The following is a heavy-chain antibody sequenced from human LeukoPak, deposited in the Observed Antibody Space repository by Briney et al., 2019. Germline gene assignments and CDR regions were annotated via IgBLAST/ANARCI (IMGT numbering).Heavy chain of an antibody. D-gene: IGHD1/OR15-1a*01. CDR3: ALAMWKNRFDY. J-gene: IGHJ4*02. Sequence: SGTLSLTCAVSGGSISSSNWWSWVRQPPGKGLEWIGEIYHSGSTNYNPSLKSRVTIPVDKSKNQFSLKLSSVTAADTAVYYCALAMWKNRFDYWGQGTLVTVSS. V-gene: IGHV4-4*02. CDR1: GGSISSSNW. CDR2: IYHSGST.